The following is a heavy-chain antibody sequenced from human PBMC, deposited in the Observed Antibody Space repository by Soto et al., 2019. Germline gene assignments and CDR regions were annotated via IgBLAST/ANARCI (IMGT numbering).Heavy chain of an antibody. V-gene: IGHV4-30-4*01. CDR3: ARWWFGEFFDY. J-gene: IGHJ4*02. CDR1: GGSISSGDYY. CDR2: IYYSGST. Sequence: QVQLQESGPGLVKPSQTLSLTCTVSGGSISSGDYYWSWIRQPPGKGLEWIGYIYYSGSTYYNPSLTSRVTRSVETSKNQFSLKLSSVTAADTAVYYCARWWFGEFFDYWGQGTLVTVSS. D-gene: IGHD3-10*01.